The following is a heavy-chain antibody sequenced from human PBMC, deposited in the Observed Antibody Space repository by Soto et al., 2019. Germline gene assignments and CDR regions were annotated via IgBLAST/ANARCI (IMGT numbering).Heavy chain of an antibody. D-gene: IGHD5-18*01. CDR2: IYSGGSA. CDR1: GFTVSSNY. V-gene: IGHV3-66*01. CDR3: ARNGYSYGGGYFDY. J-gene: IGHJ4*02. Sequence: EVQLVESGGGLVQPGGSLRLSCAASGFTVSSNYMSWVRQAPGKGLEWVSVIYSGGSAYYADSVKGRFTNARDNPKHTLYLQMNSQRAEDTAVYYCARNGYSYGGGYFDYWGQGTLVTVSS.